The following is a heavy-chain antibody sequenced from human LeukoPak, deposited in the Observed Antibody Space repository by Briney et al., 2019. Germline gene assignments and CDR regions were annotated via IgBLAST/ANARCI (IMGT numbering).Heavy chain of an antibody. Sequence: GGSLRLSCVASGFTFSDYYMSWIRQALGKGLEWVSYISSSGSTIYYADSVKGRFTISRDNAKNSLYLQMNSLRAEDTAVYYCARVGYDILTGCDYWGQGTLVTVSS. CDR2: ISSSGSTI. CDR1: GFTFSDYY. J-gene: IGHJ4*02. V-gene: IGHV3-11*01. CDR3: ARVGYDILTGCDY. D-gene: IGHD3-9*01.